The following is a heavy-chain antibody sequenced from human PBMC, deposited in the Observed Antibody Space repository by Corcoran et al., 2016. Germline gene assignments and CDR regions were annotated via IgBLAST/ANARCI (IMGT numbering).Heavy chain of an antibody. CDR2: TYYMSKWYN. D-gene: IGHD1-20*01. V-gene: IGHV6-1*01. J-gene: IGHJ4*02. CDR3: ARDHPDLNWYYFDD. CDR1: GDSVSSNSAA. Sequence: QVQLQQSGPGLVKPSQTLSLTCAISGDSVSSNSAAWNWIRQSPSRGLEWLGRTYYMSKWYNDYAVSVKSRIIINPDIPKNQFSLQLNSVTPEDTDVYYCARDHPDLNWYYFDDWGQGTRVTGSS.